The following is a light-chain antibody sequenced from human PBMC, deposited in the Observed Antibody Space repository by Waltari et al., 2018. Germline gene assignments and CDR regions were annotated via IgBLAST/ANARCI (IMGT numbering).Light chain of an antibody. J-gene: IGKJ4*01. CDR1: QGISIW. CDR3: QPAYSFPFT. V-gene: IGKV1D-12*01. CDR2: GAS. Sequence: DIQMTQSPSSVSASVGDTVTITCRASQGISIWLAWYQQRPGRAPKHLIYGASSLQSGVPSRFSGSGSGTDFTLTITSLQPEDFATYYCQPAYSFPFTFGGGTRVEI.